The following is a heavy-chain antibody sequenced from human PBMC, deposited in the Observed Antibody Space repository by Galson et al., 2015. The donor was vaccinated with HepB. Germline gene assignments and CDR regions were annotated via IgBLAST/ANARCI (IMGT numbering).Heavy chain of an antibody. CDR3: ARAQEDCSGGSCYNWFDP. D-gene: IGHD2-15*01. CDR2: INPSGGST. CDR1: GYTFTGYY. Sequence: SVKVSCKASGYTFTGYYMHWVRQAPGQGLEWMGIINPSGGSTSYAQKLQGRVTMTRDTSTSTVYMGLSSLRSEDTAVYYCARAQEDCSGGSCYNWFDPWGQGTLVTVSS. V-gene: IGHV1-46*04. J-gene: IGHJ5*02.